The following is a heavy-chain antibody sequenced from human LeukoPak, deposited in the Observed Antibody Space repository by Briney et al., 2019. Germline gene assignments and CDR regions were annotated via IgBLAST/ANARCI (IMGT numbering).Heavy chain of an antibody. D-gene: IGHD4-17*01. CDR1: NYSISNSLY. CDR3: ARGTYGYYMEV. CDR2: IYRSGST. J-gene: IGHJ6*03. Sequence: PSETPSLTCSGSNYSISNSLYWGWLRQPPGKGLEWIGSIYRSGSTFYNPSLKSRVTISLDTSKNQFSLKLSSVTAADTAVYFCARGTYGYYMEVWGKGTTVTVSS. V-gene: IGHV4-38-2*02.